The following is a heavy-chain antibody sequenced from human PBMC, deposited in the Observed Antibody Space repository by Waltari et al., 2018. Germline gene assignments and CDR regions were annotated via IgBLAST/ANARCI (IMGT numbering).Heavy chain of an antibody. CDR1: GFNFGNYW. V-gene: IGHV3-7*01. J-gene: IGHJ4*02. CDR3: ATVRY. Sequence: EVQVVESGGDLVRPGGSLRLSCVASGFNFGNYWMNWVRQIPGKGLEVVAKIKGDGSEILYADSVKGRFTISRDNARNTLYVEMNNLRVEDTAVYFCATVRYWGQGTLVTVSS. CDR2: IKGDGSEI.